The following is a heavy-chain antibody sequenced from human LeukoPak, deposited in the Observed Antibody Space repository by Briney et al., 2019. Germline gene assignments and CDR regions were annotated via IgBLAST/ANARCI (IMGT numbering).Heavy chain of an antibody. V-gene: IGHV2-5*02. CDR1: GFSLSTSGVG. CDR2: IYWDDDK. D-gene: IGHD3-9*01. Sequence: SGPTLVNPTQTLTLTCTFSGFSLSTSGVGVGWIRQPPGKALEWLALIYWDDDKRYSPSLKSRLTITKDTSKNQVVLTMTNMDPVDTATYYCAHRRTETLRYFDWYSGYWGQGTLVTVSS. J-gene: IGHJ4*02. CDR3: AHRRTETLRYFDWYSGY.